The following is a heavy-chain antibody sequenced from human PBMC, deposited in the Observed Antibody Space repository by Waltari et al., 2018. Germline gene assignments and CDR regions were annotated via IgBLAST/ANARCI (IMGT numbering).Heavy chain of an antibody. V-gene: IGHV1-2*02. CDR2: INPNSGGT. D-gene: IGHD3-10*01. J-gene: IGHJ5*02. CDR3: ARKRGFGELVSWFDP. Sequence: QVQLVQSGAEVKKPGASVKVSCKASGYTFTGYSMHWVRQAPGQGLEWMGGINPNSGGTNYAQKCQGRVTMTRDTSISTAYMELSRRRSDDTAVYDCARKRGFGELVSWFDPWGQGTLVTVSS. CDR1: GYTFTGYS.